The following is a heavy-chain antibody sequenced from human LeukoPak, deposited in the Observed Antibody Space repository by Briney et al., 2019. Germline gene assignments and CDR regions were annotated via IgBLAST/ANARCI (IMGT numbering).Heavy chain of an antibody. Sequence: SETLSLTCTVSGGSISSSSYYWGWIRQPPGKGLEWIGSIYYSGSNYYNPSLKSRVTISVDTSKNQFSLKLSSVTAADTAVYYCARAHSSGWYLFDYWGQGTLVTVSS. CDR2: IYYSGSN. CDR3: ARAHSSGWYLFDY. D-gene: IGHD6-19*01. J-gene: IGHJ4*02. V-gene: IGHV4-39*07. CDR1: GGSISSSSYY.